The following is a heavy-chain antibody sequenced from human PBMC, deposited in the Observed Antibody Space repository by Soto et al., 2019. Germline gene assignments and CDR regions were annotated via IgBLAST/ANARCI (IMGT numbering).Heavy chain of an antibody. Sequence: QVQLQESGPGLVKPSETLSLTCTVSGGSVSSGSYYWSWIRQPPGKGLEWIGYIYYSGSTNYNPSLKSRVTISVDTSKNQFSLKLSSVTAADTAVYYCARAGLGDGSDYWGQGTLATVSS. V-gene: IGHV4-61*01. CDR1: GGSVSSGSYY. J-gene: IGHJ4*02. CDR3: ARAGLGDGSDY. CDR2: IYYSGST. D-gene: IGHD1-26*01.